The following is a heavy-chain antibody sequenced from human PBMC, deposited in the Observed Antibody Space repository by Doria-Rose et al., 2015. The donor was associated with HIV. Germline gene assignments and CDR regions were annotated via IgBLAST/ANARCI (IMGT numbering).Heavy chain of an antibody. J-gene: IGHJ4*02. Sequence: VTLKESGPVLVKPTETLTLTCTVSGVSLSSLGMGVSWIRQPPGKALEWLANIFSDDERSYKTSLKSRLNISRVTSKSQVVLTMTDMDPVDTATYYCARIKSSRWYHKYYFDFWGQGTLVIVSA. D-gene: IGHD6-13*01. CDR2: IFSDDER. CDR1: GVSLSSLGMG. V-gene: IGHV2-26*01. CDR3: ARIKSSRWYHKYYFDF.